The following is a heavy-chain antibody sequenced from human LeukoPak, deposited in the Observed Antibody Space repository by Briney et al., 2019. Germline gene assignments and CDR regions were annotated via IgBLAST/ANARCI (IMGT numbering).Heavy chain of an antibody. CDR2: IYYSGST. CDR3: ARTTEAHSWRTRYYDYYMDV. V-gene: IGHV4-59*01. CDR1: GGSFSSYY. Sequence: SETLSLTCVASGGSFSSYYWSWIRQPPGKGLEWIGYIYYSGSTNYNPSLKSRVTISVDTSKNQFSLKLSSVTAADTAVYYCARTTEAHSWRTRYYDYYMDVWGKGTTVTVSS. J-gene: IGHJ6*03. D-gene: IGHD6-13*01.